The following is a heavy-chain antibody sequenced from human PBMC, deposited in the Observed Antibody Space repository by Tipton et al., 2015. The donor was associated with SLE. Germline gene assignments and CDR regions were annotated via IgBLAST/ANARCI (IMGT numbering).Heavy chain of an antibody. D-gene: IGHD2-21*02. CDR2: IYYSGST. Sequence: TLSLTCTVSGGSISSGDYYWSWIRQPPGKGLEWIGYIYYSGSTYYNPSLKSRITISIDTSKNQFSLKLHSVTAADTAVYYCARDLEMYGGDTPGFDPWGQGILVTVSS. J-gene: IGHJ5*02. CDR1: GGSISSGDYY. CDR3: ARDLEMYGGDTPGFDP. V-gene: IGHV4-30-4*08.